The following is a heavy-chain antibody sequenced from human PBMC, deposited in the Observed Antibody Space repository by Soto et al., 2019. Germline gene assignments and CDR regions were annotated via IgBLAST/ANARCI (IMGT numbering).Heavy chain of an antibody. Sequence: LSLTCAASGFTFSSYSMNWVRQAPGKGLEWVSSISSSSSYIYYADSVKGRFTISRDNAKNSLYLQMNSLRAEDTAVYYCARDIDDILTGYYYAFDIWGQGTMVTVSS. V-gene: IGHV3-21*01. CDR2: ISSSSSYI. J-gene: IGHJ3*02. CDR3: ARDIDDILTGYYYAFDI. D-gene: IGHD3-9*01. CDR1: GFTFSSYS.